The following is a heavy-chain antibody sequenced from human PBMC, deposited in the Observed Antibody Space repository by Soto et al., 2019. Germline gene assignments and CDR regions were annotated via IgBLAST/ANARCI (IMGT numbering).Heavy chain of an antibody. CDR3: ATKGYYCSGGSCYWDYFDY. D-gene: IGHD2-15*01. CDR2: IYHSGST. V-gene: IGHV4-4*02. CDR1: GGSISSSNW. Sequence: PSETLSLTWAVSGGSISSSNWLSWVRQPPGKGLEWIGEIYHSGSTNYNPSLKSRVTISVDKSKNQFSLKLSSVTAADTAVYYCATKGYYCSGGSCYWDYFDYWGQGTLVTVSS. J-gene: IGHJ4*02.